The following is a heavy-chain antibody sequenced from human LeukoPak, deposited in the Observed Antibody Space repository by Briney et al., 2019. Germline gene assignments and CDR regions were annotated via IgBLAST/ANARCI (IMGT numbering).Heavy chain of an antibody. D-gene: IGHD1-26*01. J-gene: IGHJ4*02. CDR1: GYTFSGYG. V-gene: IGHV1-18*01. CDR2: ITGNNGNT. CDR3: ARDQRNSGSYRFEY. Sequence: ASVKVSCKTSGYTFSGYGISWVRQAPGQGLDWMGWITGNNGNTNYAPSLQGRVTMTTDTSTNTVYMELTSLNSDDTAVYYCARDQRNSGSYRFEYWGQGTPVTVSS.